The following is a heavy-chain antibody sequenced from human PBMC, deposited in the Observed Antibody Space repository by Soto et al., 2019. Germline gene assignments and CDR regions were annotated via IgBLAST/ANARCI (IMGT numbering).Heavy chain of an antibody. CDR1: GFTFSSYA. J-gene: IGHJ6*02. V-gene: IGHV3-64*01. CDR3: ARDRTVVSPDDFSYYGMDV. Sequence: PGGSLRLSCAASGFTFSSYAMHWVRQAPGKGLEYISAISSNGGSTHYANSVKGRSTISRDSSKNTLYLQMNSLRADDTAVYYCARDRTVVSPDDFSYYGMDVWGQGTTVTVSS. CDR2: ISSNGGST. D-gene: IGHD2-15*01.